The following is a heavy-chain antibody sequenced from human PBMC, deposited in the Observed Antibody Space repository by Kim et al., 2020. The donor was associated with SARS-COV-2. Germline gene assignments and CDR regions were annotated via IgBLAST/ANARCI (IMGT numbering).Heavy chain of an antibody. D-gene: IGHD2-2*01. CDR3: AREGQVPVPLFDY. CDR2: IYYSGST. CDR1: GGSISSSSYY. V-gene: IGHV4-39*07. Sequence: SETLSLTCTVSGGSISSSSYYWGWIRQPPGKGLEWIGTIYYSGSTYYNPSLKSRVTISVDTSKNQFSLKLSSMTAADTAVYYCAREGQVPVPLFDYWGQGTLVTVSS. J-gene: IGHJ4*02.